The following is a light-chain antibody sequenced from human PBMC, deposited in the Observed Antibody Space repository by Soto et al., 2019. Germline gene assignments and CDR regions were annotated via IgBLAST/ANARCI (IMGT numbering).Light chain of an antibody. J-gene: IGKJ1*01. Sequence: DIQMTQSPSSLSASVGDRVTITCRASQSISNYLNWYQQKPGKAPKLLIYGASSLQSGVPLRFSGSGSGTDFTLTISSLEPEDFATYYCQESYSVLWGTCGQGTKVDIK. CDR3: QESYSVLWGT. CDR1: QSISNY. CDR2: GAS. V-gene: IGKV1-39*01.